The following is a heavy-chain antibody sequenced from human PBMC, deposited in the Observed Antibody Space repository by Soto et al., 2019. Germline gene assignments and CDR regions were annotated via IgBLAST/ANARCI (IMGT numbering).Heavy chain of an antibody. D-gene: IGHD2-15*01. CDR2: INGGNGNT. J-gene: IGHJ5*02. Sequence: QVQLVQSGAEVKKPGASLKLSCKGSGYTFTKYAMHWVRQAPGHRLEWMGWINGGNGNTKYSQKFQGRVTVSRDTSASTAYRGRSSLRFEDTAVYYCARGEGYCSSGTCYRWFDPWGQGILFTVSA. CDR3: ARGEGYCSSGTCYRWFDP. V-gene: IGHV1-3*01. CDR1: GYTFTKYA.